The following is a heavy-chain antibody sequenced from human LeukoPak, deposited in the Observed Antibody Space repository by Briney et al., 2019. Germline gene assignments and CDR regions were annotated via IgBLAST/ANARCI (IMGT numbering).Heavy chain of an antibody. Sequence: PGGSLRLSCAASGFTFSSNAMHWVRQAPGKGLEWVAIISYDGSDKYYADSVKGRFTISRDNSKNTLDLQMNSLRAEDTAVYYCAKEQGIQLGIDYWGQGSLVTVSS. CDR1: GFTFSSNA. V-gene: IGHV3-30*18. J-gene: IGHJ4*02. CDR2: ISYDGSDK. D-gene: IGHD5-18*01. CDR3: AKEQGIQLGIDY.